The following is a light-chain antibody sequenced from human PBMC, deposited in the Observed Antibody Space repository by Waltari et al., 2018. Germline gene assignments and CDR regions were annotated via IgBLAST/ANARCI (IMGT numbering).Light chain of an antibody. CDR3: QQYNNWPPRDT. V-gene: IGKV3D-15*01. Sequence: EIVMTQSPATLSVSPGERVTLSCRASQSISDNLAWYHQKPGQAPRLLIYRASTRDPGIPARFSGSGSGTEFSLTISSLQSEDFGVYYCQQYNNWPPRDTFGQGTKVEI. CDR2: RAS. CDR1: QSISDN. J-gene: IGKJ2*01.